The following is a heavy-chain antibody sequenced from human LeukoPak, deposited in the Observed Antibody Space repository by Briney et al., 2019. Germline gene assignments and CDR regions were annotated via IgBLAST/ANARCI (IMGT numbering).Heavy chain of an antibody. CDR1: GFTFDDYA. CDR2: ISWNSGSI. D-gene: IGHD3-10*01. CDR3: AAGAGFDY. J-gene: IGHJ4*02. Sequence: AGGSLRLSCAASGFTFDDYAMHWVRQAPGKGLEWVSGISWNSGSIGYADSVKGRFTISRDNSKNTLYLQMNSLRAEDTAVYYCAAGAGFDYWGQGTLVTVSS. V-gene: IGHV3-9*01.